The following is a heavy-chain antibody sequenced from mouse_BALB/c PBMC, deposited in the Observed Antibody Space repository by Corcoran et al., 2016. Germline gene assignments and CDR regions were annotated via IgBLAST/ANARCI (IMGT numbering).Heavy chain of an antibody. J-gene: IGHJ3*01. CDR2: INTYTGEP. V-gene: IGHV9-3-1*01. D-gene: IGHD2-1*01. CDR3: AREDGNFSFAY. CDR1: GYTFTNYG. Sequence: QIQLVQSGPALKKPGETVKISCKASGYTFTNYGMNWVKQAPGKGLKWMGWINTYTGEPTYADDFKGRFAFSLETSASTAYLQINNLKNEDTATYFCAREDGNFSFAYWGQGTLVTVSA.